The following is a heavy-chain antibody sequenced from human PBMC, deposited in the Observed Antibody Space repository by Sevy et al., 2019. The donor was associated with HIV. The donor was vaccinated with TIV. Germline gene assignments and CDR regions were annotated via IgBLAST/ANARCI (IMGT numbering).Heavy chain of an antibody. CDR1: GGSISSYY. V-gene: IGHV4-59*01. CDR2: IYYSGST. CDR3: ARGTGVGATTVDY. J-gene: IGHJ4*02. Sequence: SETLSLTCTVSGGSISSYYWSWIRQPPGKGLEWIGYIYYSGSTNYNPSLKSRVTISVETSKNQFSLKLSSVTAADTAVYYCARGTGVGATTVDYWGQGTLVTVSS. D-gene: IGHD1-26*01.